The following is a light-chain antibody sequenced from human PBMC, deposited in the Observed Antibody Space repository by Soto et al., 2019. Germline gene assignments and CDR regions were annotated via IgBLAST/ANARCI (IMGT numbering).Light chain of an antibody. CDR2: GAS. J-gene: IGKJ2*01. CDR1: QIVYNSQ. CDR3: QVHLPSPTGYT. Sequence: EIVLTQSPGTLSLSPGERATLSCRTSQIVYNSQLAWYQQRSRHSPRLLNHGASSRAAGIPDRFSGSGSGTDFIHVVCRLGREDFAVYYGQVHLPSPTGYTFGQGTKLEIK. V-gene: IGKV3-20*01.